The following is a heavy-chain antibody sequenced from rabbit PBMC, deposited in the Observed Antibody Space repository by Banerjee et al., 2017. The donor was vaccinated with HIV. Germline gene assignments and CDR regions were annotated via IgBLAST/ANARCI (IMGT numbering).Heavy chain of an antibody. Sequence: QEQLEESGGGLVKPEGSLTFTCNASGFSFSNQYVMCWVCQAPGKGLEWIACIYAGSSGSTYYASWAKGRFTISKTSSTTVTLQMTSLTAADTASYFCARDLAGVIGWNFDLWGPGTLVTVS. D-gene: IGHD4-1*01. CDR3: ARDLAGVIGWNFDL. J-gene: IGHJ4*01. CDR2: IYAGSSGST. V-gene: IGHV1S45*01. CDR1: GFSFSNQYV.